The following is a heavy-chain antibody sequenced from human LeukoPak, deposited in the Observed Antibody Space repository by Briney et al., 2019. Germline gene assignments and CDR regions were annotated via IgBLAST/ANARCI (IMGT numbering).Heavy chain of an antibody. D-gene: IGHD1-26*01. Sequence: GGSLRLSCAASGFIVSNKYMTWVRQAPGKGLGWVSLIYSDGRTYYSDSVRGRCTISRDNSKNTLYVQMNSLRVEDTAVYYCARVLPGAPLIWGQGTMVTVSS. J-gene: IGHJ3*02. CDR3: ARVLPGAPLI. CDR2: IYSDGRT. CDR1: GFIVSNKY. V-gene: IGHV3-53*01.